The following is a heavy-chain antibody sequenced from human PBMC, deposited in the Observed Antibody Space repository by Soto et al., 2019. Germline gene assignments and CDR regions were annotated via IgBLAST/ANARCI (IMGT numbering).Heavy chain of an antibody. V-gene: IGHV3-7*01. CDR1: GVSFSSYW. J-gene: IGHJ6*03. CDR3: ARTSYDFWSGYYTFYYYYYYMDV. CDR2: IKQDGSEK. D-gene: IGHD3-3*01. Sequence: GRSLRLSCAASGVSFSSYWMSWVRQAPGKGLEWVANIKQDGSEKYYVDSVKGRFTISRDNAKNSLYLQMNSLRAEDTAVYYCARTSYDFWSGYYTFYYYYYYMDVWGKGTTVTVSS.